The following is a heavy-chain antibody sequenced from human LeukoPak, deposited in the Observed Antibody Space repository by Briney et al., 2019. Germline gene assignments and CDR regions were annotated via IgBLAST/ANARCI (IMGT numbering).Heavy chain of an antibody. CDR2: ISSSSTI. CDR1: GFTFSSYS. Sequence: GGSLRLSCAASGFTFSSYSMNWVRQAPGKGLEWVSYISSSSTIYYADSVKGRFTISRDNAKNSLYLQMNSLRDEDTAVYYCARDKKEYSSGWSYYWGQGTLVTVSS. V-gene: IGHV3-48*02. J-gene: IGHJ4*02. CDR3: ARDKKEYSSGWSYY. D-gene: IGHD6-19*01.